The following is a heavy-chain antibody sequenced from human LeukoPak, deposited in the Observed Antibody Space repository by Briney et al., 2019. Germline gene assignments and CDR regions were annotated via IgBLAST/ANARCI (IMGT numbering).Heavy chain of an antibody. V-gene: IGHV4-31*03. Sequence: SETLFLTCTVSGGSISSGGDYWSWIPQHPGKGLEWIGYIYYSGSTYYNPYLKSRVTISVDTCKNQFSLKLSSVTAADTAVYYCARDADSNYGRWFDPWGQGTLVTVSS. J-gene: IGHJ5*02. CDR1: GGSISSGGDY. D-gene: IGHD4-11*01. CDR2: IYYSGST. CDR3: ARDADSNYGRWFDP.